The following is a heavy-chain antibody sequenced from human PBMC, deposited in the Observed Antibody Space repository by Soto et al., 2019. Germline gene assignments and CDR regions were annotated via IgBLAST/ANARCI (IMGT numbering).Heavy chain of an antibody. Sequence: PGGSLRLSCAASGFTFSNAWMSWVRQAPGKGLEWVGRIKSKTDGGTTDYAAPVKGRFTISRDDSKNTLYLQMNSLKTEDTAVYYCTTDSGGYLQILDYSYGMDVSGQATTVTLSS. V-gene: IGHV3-15*01. D-gene: IGHD3-10*01. CDR2: IKSKTDGGTT. J-gene: IGHJ6*02. CDR3: TTDSGGYLQILDYSYGMDV. CDR1: GFTFSNAW.